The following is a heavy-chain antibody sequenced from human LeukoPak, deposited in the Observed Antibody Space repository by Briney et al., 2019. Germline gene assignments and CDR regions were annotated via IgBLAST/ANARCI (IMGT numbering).Heavy chain of an antibody. Sequence: PGGSLRLSCAASAFTFSSYDMNWVRQAPGKGLEWVSYISSSGSTIYYADSVKGRFTISRDNAKNSLYLQMNSLRAEDTAVYYCVRDVTGSGWYWGQGTLATVSS. CDR3: VRDVTGSGWY. J-gene: IGHJ4*02. V-gene: IGHV3-48*03. D-gene: IGHD6-19*01. CDR1: AFTFSSYD. CDR2: ISSSGSTI.